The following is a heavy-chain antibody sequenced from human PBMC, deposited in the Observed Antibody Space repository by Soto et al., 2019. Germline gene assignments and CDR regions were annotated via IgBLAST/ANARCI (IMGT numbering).Heavy chain of an antibody. J-gene: IGHJ4*02. CDR3: AKGVVREPAYFDY. CDR1: GFTFSAFA. CDR2: ISYDGTNE. D-gene: IGHD3-10*01. V-gene: IGHV3-30*18. Sequence: LRLSCTVSGFTFSAFAMYWVRQAPGKGLEWVALISYDGTNEDYAESVRGRFTISRDNSKNTLYLDMNSLSAEDSAVYFCAKGVVREPAYFDYWGQGTLVTVSS.